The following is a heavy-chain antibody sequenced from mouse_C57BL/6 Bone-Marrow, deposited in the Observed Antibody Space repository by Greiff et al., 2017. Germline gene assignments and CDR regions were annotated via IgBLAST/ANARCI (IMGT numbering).Heavy chain of an antibody. CDR3: ARTYGYVFLDY. Sequence: QVQLQQSGPGLVQPSQSLSITCTVSGFSLTSYGVHWVRQSPGKGLEWLGVIWNGGSTDYNAAFISSLSISKDNSKSQVFFKMNSLQADDTAIYYCARTYGYVFLDYWGQGTTLTVSS. CDR1: GFSLTSYG. CDR2: IWNGGST. V-gene: IGHV2-2*01. D-gene: IGHD2-2*01. J-gene: IGHJ2*01.